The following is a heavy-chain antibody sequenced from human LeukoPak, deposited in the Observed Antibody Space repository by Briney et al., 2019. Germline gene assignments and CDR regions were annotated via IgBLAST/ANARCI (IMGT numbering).Heavy chain of an antibody. CDR1: GGTFRNSA. V-gene: IGHV1-69*06. CDR3: AREASSGYLDY. Sequence: SVKVSCKASGGTFRNSAISWVRQAPGQGLEWMGGIIPIFGTANYAQKFQGRVTITADKSTSTAYMELSSLRSEDTAVYYCAREASSGYLDYWGQGTLVTVSS. D-gene: IGHD3-22*01. CDR2: IIPIFGTA. J-gene: IGHJ4*02.